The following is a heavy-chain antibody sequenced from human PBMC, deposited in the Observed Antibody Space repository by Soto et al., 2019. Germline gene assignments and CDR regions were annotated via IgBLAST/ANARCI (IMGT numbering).Heavy chain of an antibody. D-gene: IGHD1-7*01. J-gene: IGHJ4*02. V-gene: IGHV4-4*02. CDR3: ASRDPGTSVDY. CDR2: IYRTGST. Sequence: SETLSLTCAVSGGSFTSNNWWTWVRRPPGQGLEWIGEIYRTGSTNYNPSLKSRVTISLDKSENQFSLKVTSLTAADTAVYYCASRDPGTSVDYWGQGTLVTVS. CDR1: GGSFTSNNW.